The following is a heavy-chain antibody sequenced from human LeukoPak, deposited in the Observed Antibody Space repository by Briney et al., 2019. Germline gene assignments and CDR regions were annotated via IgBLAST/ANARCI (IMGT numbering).Heavy chain of an antibody. V-gene: IGHV1-18*01. CDR2: ISAYNGNT. D-gene: IGHD4-17*01. Sequence: ASVKVSCKASGYTFTSYGISWVRQAPGQGLEWMGWISAYNGNTNYAQKLQGRVTMTTDTSTSTAYMELRSLRSDDTAVYYCARVLTTVTTSDYYYYYGMDVWGQGTTVTVSS. CDR1: GYTFTSYG. J-gene: IGHJ6*02. CDR3: ARVLTTVTTSDYYYYYGMDV.